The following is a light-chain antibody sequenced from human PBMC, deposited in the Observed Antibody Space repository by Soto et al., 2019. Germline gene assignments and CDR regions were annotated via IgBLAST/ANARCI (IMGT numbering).Light chain of an antibody. CDR2: GAS. J-gene: IGKJ1*01. CDR3: QQYNTYWT. V-gene: IGKV3-11*01. Sequence: EVVLTQSPATLSLSPGERATLSCRASETVRTFVDWYQQKPGQAPRLLIHGASNRATGIPDRFSGSGSGTEFTLTITGLQPDDFATYYCQQYNTYWTFGQVTKVEI. CDR1: ETVRTF.